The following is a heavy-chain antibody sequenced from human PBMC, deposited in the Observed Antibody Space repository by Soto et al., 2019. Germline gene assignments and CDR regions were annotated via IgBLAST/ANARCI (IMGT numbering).Heavy chain of an antibody. CDR1: GYSFTSYW. Sequence: GESLKISCEASGYSFTSYWIGWVRQMPGKGLEWMGIIHPGDSDTKCSPSFQGQVTISVDKSITTAYLQWSSLKASDTAMYYCARTPGPEVAASLEYYYFSGMDVWGQGTTVTVSS. J-gene: IGHJ6*02. CDR2: IHPGDSDT. V-gene: IGHV5-51*01. CDR3: ARTPGPEVAASLEYYYFSGMDV. D-gene: IGHD2-15*01.